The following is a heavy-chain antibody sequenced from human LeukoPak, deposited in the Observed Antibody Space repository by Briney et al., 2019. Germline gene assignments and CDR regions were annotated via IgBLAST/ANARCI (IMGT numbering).Heavy chain of an antibody. D-gene: IGHD3-22*01. CDR3: ARGMFDNSGHYYYFYYALDV. V-gene: IGHV1-8*01. CDR1: GYNFTSYH. J-gene: IGHJ6*02. Sequence: ASVKVSCKASGYNFTSYHIDWVRQAPGQGPERMGWMNAESGHTGYAQNLEGRVSMTRDTSTNTAYMELRSLRSEDTAVYFCARGMFDNSGHYYYFYYALDVWGQGTTVTVSS. CDR2: MNAESGHT.